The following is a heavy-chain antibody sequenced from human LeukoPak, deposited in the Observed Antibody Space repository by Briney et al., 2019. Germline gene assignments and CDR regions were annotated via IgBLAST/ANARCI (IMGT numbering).Heavy chain of an antibody. CDR2: INPDESHT. CDR1: GFSFSTSW. D-gene: IGHD5-12*01. Sequence: PGGSLRLSCAASGFSFSTSWMAWVRQAPGKGLQWVGNINPDESHTDYIDSVEGRFTMSRDNAENSLFLQVHSLRDEDTAVYYCARDRAYDAFDYWGRGTLVTVSS. J-gene: IGHJ4*02. CDR3: ARDRAYDAFDY. V-gene: IGHV3-7*01.